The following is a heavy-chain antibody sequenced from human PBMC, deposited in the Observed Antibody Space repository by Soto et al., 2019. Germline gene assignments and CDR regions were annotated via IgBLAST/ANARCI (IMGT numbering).Heavy chain of an antibody. D-gene: IGHD1-20*01. CDR1: GFTFSSYA. CDR3: AEVVGTITGTEDYYYYYGMDV. J-gene: IGHJ6*02. Sequence: GGSLRLSCAASGFTFSSYAMSWVRQAPGKGLGWVSAISGSGGSTYYADSVKGRFTISRDNSKNTLYLQMNSLRAEDTAVYYCAEVVGTITGTEDYYYYYGMDVWGQGTTVTVSS. CDR2: ISGSGGST. V-gene: IGHV3-23*01.